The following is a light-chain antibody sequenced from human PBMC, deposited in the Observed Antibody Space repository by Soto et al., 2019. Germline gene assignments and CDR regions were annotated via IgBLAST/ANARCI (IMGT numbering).Light chain of an antibody. V-gene: IGKV1-9*01. CDR3: QQLNSYTIT. J-gene: IGKJ5*01. CDR2: AAS. Sequence: IQMTQSPSSLSASVGYSVTITCGASQGISSYLAWYQQKPGKVPKLLIYAASTLQSGVPSRFSGSGSGTDFTLTISSLKHEDFATYYCQQLNSYTITFGQGTRLEIK. CDR1: QGISSY.